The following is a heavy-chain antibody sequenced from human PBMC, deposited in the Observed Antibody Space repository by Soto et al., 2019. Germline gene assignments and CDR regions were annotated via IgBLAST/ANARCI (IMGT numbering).Heavy chain of an antibody. D-gene: IGHD2-2*01. CDR1: GYTFTSYG. CDR3: ARDLVVQTTTGGVDF. Sequence: QVQLVQSGAEVKTPGASVKVSCKASGYTFTSYGVSWVRQAPGQGLEWMGWISGYNGNTNYAQKFQDRVAMTTDTSTNTAYMELRILRSDDTAVYYCARDLVVQTTTGGVDFWGQGTLVTVSS. CDR2: ISGYNGNT. V-gene: IGHV1-18*01. J-gene: IGHJ4*02.